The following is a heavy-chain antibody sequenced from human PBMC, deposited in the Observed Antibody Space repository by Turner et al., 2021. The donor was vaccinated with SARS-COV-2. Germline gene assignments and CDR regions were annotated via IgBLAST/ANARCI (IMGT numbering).Heavy chain of an antibody. CDR2: MNPNSGNT. CDR3: ARSIYCSADKLCSPLDV. D-gene: IGHD2-15*01. CDR1: GYTFTSYD. Sequence: QVQLVQSGAEVKKPGASVKVSCKASGYTFTSYDINWVRQATGQGLEWMGWMNPNSGNTGYAQKFQGRVTMTRNTSISTAYMELSSLRSEDTAVYYCARSIYCSADKLCSPLDVWGQGTTVTVAS. J-gene: IGHJ6*02. V-gene: IGHV1-8*01.